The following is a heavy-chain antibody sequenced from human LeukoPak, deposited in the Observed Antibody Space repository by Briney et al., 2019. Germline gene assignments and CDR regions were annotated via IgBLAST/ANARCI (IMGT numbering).Heavy chain of an antibody. J-gene: IGHJ5*02. CDR3: ARPRKAAAGRGWFDP. D-gene: IGHD6-13*01. CDR1: GVSISNYY. CDR2: IHYSGST. V-gene: IGHV4-59*01. Sequence: SETLSLTCTVSGVSISNYYWSWIRQPPGKGLEWIGYIHYSGSTSYNPSLKSRVTISVDTSKKQFSLKLSSVTAADTAVYYCARPRKAAAGRGWFDPWGQGTLVTVSS.